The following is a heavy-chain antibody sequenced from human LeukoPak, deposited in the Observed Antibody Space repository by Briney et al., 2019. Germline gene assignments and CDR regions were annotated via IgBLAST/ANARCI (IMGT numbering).Heavy chain of an antibody. Sequence: SETLSLTCTVSGGSISSGGYYWSWIRQHPGKGLEWIGYIYYSGSTYYNPSLKCRVTISVDTSKNQFSLKLSSVTAADTAVYYCARVCEYSSSSVNWFDPWGQGTLVTVSS. V-gene: IGHV4-31*03. CDR1: GGSISSGGYY. J-gene: IGHJ5*02. CDR2: IYYSGST. D-gene: IGHD6-6*01. CDR3: ARVCEYSSSSVNWFDP.